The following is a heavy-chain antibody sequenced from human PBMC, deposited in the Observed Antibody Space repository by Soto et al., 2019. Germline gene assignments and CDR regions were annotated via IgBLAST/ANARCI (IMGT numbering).Heavy chain of an antibody. CDR3: ARGEWELDY. Sequence: QVQLVESGGGVVQPGRSLRLSCAASGFTFSSYAMHWVRQAPGKGLEWVAVISYDGSNKYYADSVKGRFTISRDNSKNTLYLQMTSLRAEDTAVYYCARGEWELDYWGQGTLVTVSS. D-gene: IGHD1-26*01. V-gene: IGHV3-30-3*01. CDR1: GFTFSSYA. J-gene: IGHJ4*02. CDR2: ISYDGSNK.